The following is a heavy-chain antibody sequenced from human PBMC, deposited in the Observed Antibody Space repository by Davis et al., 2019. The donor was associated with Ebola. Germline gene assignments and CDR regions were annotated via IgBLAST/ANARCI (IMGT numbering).Heavy chain of an antibody. CDR1: GFTFDDYA. CDR2: ISWNSGSI. D-gene: IGHD4-17*01. V-gene: IGHV3-9*01. CDR3: AKRDYGDYTFDY. J-gene: IGHJ4*02. Sequence: PGGSLRLSCPPSGFTFDDYAMHWVWQAPGKGLEWVSGISWNSGSIGYADSVKGRFTISRDNAKNSLYLQMNSLRAEDTAWYYCAKRDYGDYTFDYWGQGTLVTVSS.